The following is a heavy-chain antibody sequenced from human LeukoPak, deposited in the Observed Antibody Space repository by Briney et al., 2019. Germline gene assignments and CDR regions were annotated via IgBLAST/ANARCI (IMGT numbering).Heavy chain of an antibody. CDR2: ISSSGSTI. CDR1: GFTFSSYG. Sequence: GGSLRLSCAASGFTFSSYGMNWVRQAPGKGLEWVSYISSSGSTIYYADSVKGRFTISRDNAKNSLYLQMNSLRAEDTAVYYCARAGDILTGSFDYWGQGTLVTVSS. CDR3: ARAGDILTGSFDY. V-gene: IGHV3-48*03. J-gene: IGHJ4*02. D-gene: IGHD3-9*01.